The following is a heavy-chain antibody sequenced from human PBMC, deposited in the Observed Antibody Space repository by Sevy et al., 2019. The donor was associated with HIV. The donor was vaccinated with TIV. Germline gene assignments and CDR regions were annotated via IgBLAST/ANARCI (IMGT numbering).Heavy chain of an antibody. CDR2: ISGGGGGT. CDR3: AKHYIRDIADAWYFDL. CDR1: GFTFNNYA. J-gene: IGHJ2*01. D-gene: IGHD6-13*01. Sequence: GGSLRLSCAASGFTFNNYAMSWVRQAPGKGLEGKGLEWVSTISGGGGGTYYADSVRGRFTISRDNSKNKLYLQVNSLRVEDTAVYYCAKHYIRDIADAWYFDLGGRGTLVTVSS. V-gene: IGHV3-23*01.